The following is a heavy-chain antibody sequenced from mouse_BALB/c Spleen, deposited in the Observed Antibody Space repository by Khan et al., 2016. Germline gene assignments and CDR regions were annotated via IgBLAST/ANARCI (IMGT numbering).Heavy chain of an antibody. CDR1: GYSFTSDY. D-gene: IGHD2-2*01. Sequence: QIQLVQSGPELVKPGASVKMPCKASGYSFTSDYIHWVKQRPGQGLEWIGWIFPGSGITRYNEKFKGKATLTADTSSSTVYMQFSSLTSEDSAVYLCARGPYAYDWYFDVWGAGTTVTVSS. V-gene: IGHV1-66*01. CDR2: IFPGSGIT. J-gene: IGHJ1*01. CDR3: ARGPYAYDWYFDV.